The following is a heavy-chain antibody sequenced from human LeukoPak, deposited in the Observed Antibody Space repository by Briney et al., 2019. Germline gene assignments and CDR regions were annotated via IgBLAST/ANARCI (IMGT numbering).Heavy chain of an antibody. D-gene: IGHD3-10*01. CDR2: ISGSGGTT. J-gene: IGHJ4*02. V-gene: IGHV3-23*01. CDR1: GFTFSTYA. Sequence: GGSLRLSCAASGFTFSTYATSWVRQAPGKGLEWVSAISGSGGTTYYADSVKGRFTISRDNSKNTLYLQVNSLRGEDTAVYYCARHRVLRGVISDYYFDYWGQGTLVTVSS. CDR3: ARHRVLRGVISDYYFDY.